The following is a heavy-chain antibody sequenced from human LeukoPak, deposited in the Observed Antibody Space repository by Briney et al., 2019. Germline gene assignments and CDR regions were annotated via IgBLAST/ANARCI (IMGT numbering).Heavy chain of an antibody. Sequence: SLRLSCAASGFTFDDYAMHWVRQAPGKGLEWVSGISWNSGSIGYADSVKGRFTISRDNAKNSLYLQMNSLRAEDTALYYCAKDNRYSYGRDGFFDYWGQGTLVTVSS. CDR3: AKDNRYSYGRDGFFDY. CDR2: ISWNSGSI. D-gene: IGHD5-18*01. J-gene: IGHJ4*02. CDR1: GFTFDDYA. V-gene: IGHV3-9*01.